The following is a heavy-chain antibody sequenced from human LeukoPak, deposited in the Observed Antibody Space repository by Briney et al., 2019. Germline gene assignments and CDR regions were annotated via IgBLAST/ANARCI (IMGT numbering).Heavy chain of an antibody. D-gene: IGHD2-2*01. V-gene: IGHV1-24*01. CDR3: ATLPNVSPN. Sequence: ASVKVSCKVSGYTLTELSMHWVRQAPGKGLEWMGGFDPEDGETIYAQKFQGRVTMIEDTSTDTAYMELSSLRSEDTAVYYCATLPNVSPNWGQGTPVTVSS. CDR1: GYTLTELS. CDR2: FDPEDGET. J-gene: IGHJ4*02.